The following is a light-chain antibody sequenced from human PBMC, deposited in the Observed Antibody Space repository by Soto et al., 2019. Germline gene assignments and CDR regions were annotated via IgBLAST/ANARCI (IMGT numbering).Light chain of an antibody. CDR2: GAS. V-gene: IGKV3-15*01. CDR3: HQYNQWPLWT. Sequence: EIVMTQSPATLSLSPGERATLSCRASQGVRNNLAWYQQRPGQAPRLLIYGASTRAAGIPARFSGSGSETEFTLTIRSLQSEDFAVYYCHQYNQWPLWTFGQGTKVDI. J-gene: IGKJ1*01. CDR1: QGVRNN.